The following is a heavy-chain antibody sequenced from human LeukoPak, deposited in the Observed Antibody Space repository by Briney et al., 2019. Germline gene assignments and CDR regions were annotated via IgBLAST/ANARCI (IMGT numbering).Heavy chain of an antibody. D-gene: IGHD2-21*02. V-gene: IGHV1-2*02. CDR1: GITVTDYF. CDR3: ATDRAYCGGDCYPTVFDY. Sequence: ASVTVSCKASGITVTDYFIHWVRQAPGQGLEWMGWINPNSGGTNYAQKFQGRVTMTRDTSISTAYMELSRLRSDDTAVYYCATDRAYCGGDCYPTVFDYWGQGTLVTVSS. J-gene: IGHJ4*02. CDR2: INPNSGGT.